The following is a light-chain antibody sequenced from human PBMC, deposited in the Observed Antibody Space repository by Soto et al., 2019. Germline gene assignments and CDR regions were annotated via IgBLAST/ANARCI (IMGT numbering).Light chain of an antibody. Sequence: DIQMTQSPSTLSASVGDRVTITCRASQSGSSWLAWYQQKPGTAPKLLIYKASALESGVPSRFSGTGSGTEFTLTISSLQPDDFATYYCQQYDGYSGRTFGQGTKVDIK. CDR1: QSGSSW. J-gene: IGKJ1*01. V-gene: IGKV1-5*03. CDR2: KAS. CDR3: QQYDGYSGRT.